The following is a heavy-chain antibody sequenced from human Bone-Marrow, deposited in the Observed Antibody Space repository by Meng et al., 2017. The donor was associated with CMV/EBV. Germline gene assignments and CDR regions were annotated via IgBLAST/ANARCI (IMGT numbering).Heavy chain of an antibody. J-gene: IGHJ4*02. CDR2: INPNSGGT. Sequence: VELGQCGDEMKKPGASVEVSCTTSGFPFRDYYLHWVRQAPGQGLEWMGWINPNSGGTNYAQKFQGRVTMTRDTSISTAYMELSRLRSDDTAVYYCARGRIPAIPLDYWGQGTLVTVSS. V-gene: IGHV1-2*02. CDR1: GFPFRDYY. D-gene: IGHD2-2*01. CDR3: ARGRIPAIPLDY.